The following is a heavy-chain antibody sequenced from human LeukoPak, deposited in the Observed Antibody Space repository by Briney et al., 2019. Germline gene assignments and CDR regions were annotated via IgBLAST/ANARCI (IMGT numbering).Heavy chain of an antibody. V-gene: IGHV1-69*05. J-gene: IGHJ3*02. CDR2: IIPIIGTT. Sequence: SVKVSCKASGGTFSSYAISWVRQAPGQGLEWMGRIIPIIGTTNYAQKFQGRVTITTDESTSTAYMELSSLRSEDTAVYYCAREVAAAGTRAFDIWGQGTMVTVSS. CDR3: AREVAAAGTRAFDI. CDR1: GGTFSSYA. D-gene: IGHD6-13*01.